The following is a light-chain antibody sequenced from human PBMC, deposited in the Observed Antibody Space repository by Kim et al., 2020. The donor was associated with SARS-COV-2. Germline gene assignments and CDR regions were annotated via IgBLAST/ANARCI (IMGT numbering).Light chain of an antibody. Sequence: SSELTQDPAVSVALGQTVGITCQGDSLRSYYASWYQQKPGQAPVLVIYGKNNRPSGIPDRFSGSSSGNTASLTITGAQAEDEADYYCNSRDSSGNHLVVF. CDR3: NSRDSSGNHLVV. CDR2: GKN. J-gene: IGLJ2*01. CDR1: SLRSYY. V-gene: IGLV3-19*01.